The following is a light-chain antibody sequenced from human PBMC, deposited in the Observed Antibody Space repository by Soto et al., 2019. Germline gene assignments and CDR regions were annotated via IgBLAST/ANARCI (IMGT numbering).Light chain of an antibody. CDR2: EVN. CDR1: SSDVGIYNL. Sequence: QSVLTQPASVSGSPGQPITISCTGTSSDVGIYNLVSWYQHFPGKAPKLMIYEVNKRPSGVSNRFSGSKSGSTASLTISGLRADDEADYYCCSYTRSGSFVFGTGTKVTVL. CDR3: CSYTRSGSFV. V-gene: IGLV2-23*02. J-gene: IGLJ1*01.